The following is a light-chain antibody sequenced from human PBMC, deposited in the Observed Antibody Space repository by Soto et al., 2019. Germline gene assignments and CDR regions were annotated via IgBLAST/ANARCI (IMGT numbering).Light chain of an antibody. CDR3: QQYFNWPPVT. CDR2: GAS. CDR1: QSISNN. J-gene: IGKJ4*01. Sequence: EIVMTQSTANLSVSPGERVSLSCRASQSISNNLAWYQHKPGQAPRLLIHGASSRATGVSARFSGSGSGTEFSLTISGARPEDIAVYYCQQYFNWPPVTFGGGTKVDIK. V-gene: IGKV3-15*01.